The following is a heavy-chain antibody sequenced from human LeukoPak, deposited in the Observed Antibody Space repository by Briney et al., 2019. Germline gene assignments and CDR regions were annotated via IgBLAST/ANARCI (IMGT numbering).Heavy chain of an antibody. Sequence: PGGSLRLSCVASGFTFSTYAMSWVRQAPGKGLEWVSGISGGDDNTYYADSLKGRFTISRDNSKNTLYLQMNSLRAEDTAIYYCSKKDCKSISCLWSLNIWGQGTLVTVSS. J-gene: IGHJ4*02. V-gene: IGHV3-23*01. D-gene: IGHD2/OR15-2a*01. CDR2: ISGGDDNT. CDR3: SKKDCKSISCLWSLNI. CDR1: GFTFSTYA.